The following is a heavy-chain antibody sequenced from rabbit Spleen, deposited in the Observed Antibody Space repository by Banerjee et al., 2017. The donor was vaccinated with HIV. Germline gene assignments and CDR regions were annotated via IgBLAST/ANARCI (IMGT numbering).Heavy chain of an antibody. Sequence: QSLEESGGDLVKPGASLTLTCKASGFDFSSGYDICWVRQAPGKGLEWIGCIWTGGSGSTYYASWAKGRFTISKISSTTVTLRMTSLTAADTATYFCARAPHGGSDSYAFNLWGPGTLVTVS. CDR1: GFDFSSGYD. D-gene: IGHD6-1*01. V-gene: IGHV1S40*01. J-gene: IGHJ4*01. CDR2: IWTGGSGST. CDR3: ARAPHGGSDSYAFNL.